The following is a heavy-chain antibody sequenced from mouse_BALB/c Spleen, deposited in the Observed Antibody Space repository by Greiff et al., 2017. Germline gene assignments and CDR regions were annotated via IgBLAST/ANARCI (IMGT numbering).Heavy chain of an antibody. CDR3: ARERAYYRYDGDYYYAMDY. CDR2: INPNNGGT. J-gene: IGHJ4*01. D-gene: IGHD2-14*01. CDR1: GYTFTDYN. V-gene: IGHV1-18*01. Sequence: VQLKESGPELVKPGASVKIPCKASGYTFTDYNMDWVKQSHGKSLEWIGDINPNNGGTIYNQKFKGKATLTVDKSSSTAYMELRSLTSEDTAVYYCARERAYYRYDGDYYYAMDYWGQGTSVTVSS.